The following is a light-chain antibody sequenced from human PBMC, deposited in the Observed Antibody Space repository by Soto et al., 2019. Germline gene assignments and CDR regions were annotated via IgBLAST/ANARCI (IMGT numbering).Light chain of an antibody. CDR3: QQYGTSRT. V-gene: IGKV3-20*01. CDR2: AAS. CDR1: QTVSSDY. Sequence: IVLTQSPGTLSLSPGERGTLSCRASQTVSSDYLAWYQQKPGQAPRLLIYAASTRATGIPDRFSGSGSGTDFTLTISRLEPEDFGVYYCQQYGTSRTFGQGTKV. J-gene: IGKJ1*01.